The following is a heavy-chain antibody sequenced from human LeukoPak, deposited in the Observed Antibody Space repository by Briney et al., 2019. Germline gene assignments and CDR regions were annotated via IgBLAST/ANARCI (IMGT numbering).Heavy chain of an antibody. CDR2: IYSGGST. D-gene: IGHD5-24*01. CDR1: GFTISSNY. J-gene: IGHJ4*02. Sequence: GSLRLSCAASGFTISSNYMSWVRQAPGKGLEWVSVIYSGGSTYYADSVKGRFTISRDNSKNTLYLQMNSLRAEDTAVYYCALEMATLPSYWGQGTLVTVSS. CDR3: ALEMATLPSY. V-gene: IGHV3-53*01.